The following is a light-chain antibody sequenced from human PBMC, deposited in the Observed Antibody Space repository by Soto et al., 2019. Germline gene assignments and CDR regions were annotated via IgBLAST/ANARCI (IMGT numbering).Light chain of an antibody. CDR1: QSVNSY. Sequence: PGERATLSCRASQSVNSYLAWYQQRPGQAPRLLIYDASNRATGIPARFSGSGSGTDCTLTISRIETEDGAVYYCQQRRNWPITFGQGTRLEIK. J-gene: IGKJ5*01. CDR2: DAS. V-gene: IGKV3-11*01. CDR3: QQRRNWPIT.